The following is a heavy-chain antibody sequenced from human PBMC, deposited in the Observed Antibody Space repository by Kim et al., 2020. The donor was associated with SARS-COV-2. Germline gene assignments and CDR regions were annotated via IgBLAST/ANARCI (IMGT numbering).Heavy chain of an antibody. V-gene: IGHV4-39*02. J-gene: IGHJ6*02. Sequence: SETLSLTCTVSGGSISSSTHYWGWIRQPPGKGLEWMGSIYYSGSTYYNPSLKSRVTISVDTSKNQFSLKLSSVTAADTAVYYCAREYGGYSDNRYYCGMDVWGQGTTVTVSS. CDR2: IYYSGST. D-gene: IGHD3-22*01. CDR1: GGSISSSTHY. CDR3: AREYGGYSDNRYYCGMDV.